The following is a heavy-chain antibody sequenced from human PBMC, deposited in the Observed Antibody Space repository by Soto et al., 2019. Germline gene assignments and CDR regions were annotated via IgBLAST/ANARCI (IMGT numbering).Heavy chain of an antibody. CDR2: IIPIFGTA. J-gene: IGHJ4*02. CDR3: AREARIAVDGTVFDY. D-gene: IGHD6-19*01. Sequence: ASVKVSCKASGGTFSSYAISWVRQAPGQGLEWMGGIIPIFGTANYAQKFQGRVTITADESTSTAYMELSSLRPEDTAVYYCAREARIAVDGTVFDYWGQGTLVTVSS. CDR1: GGTFSSYA. V-gene: IGHV1-69*13.